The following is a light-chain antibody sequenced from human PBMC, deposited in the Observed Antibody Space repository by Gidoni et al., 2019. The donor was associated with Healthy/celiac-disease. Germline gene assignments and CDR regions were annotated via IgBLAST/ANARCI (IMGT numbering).Light chain of an antibody. Sequence: EIVLTQSPATLSLSPGETATLSCRASQNVVNYLAWYQQKPGQAPRLLIYDASNRATGIPARFSGSGSGTDFTLTISSLEPEDFAVYYCHQHSIWPLGTFXXXTKVEIK. CDR2: DAS. CDR3: HQHSIWPLGT. CDR1: QNVVNY. J-gene: IGKJ1*01. V-gene: IGKV3-11*01.